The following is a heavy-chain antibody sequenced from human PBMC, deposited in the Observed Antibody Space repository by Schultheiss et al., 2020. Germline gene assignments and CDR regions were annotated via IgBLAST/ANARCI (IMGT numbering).Heavy chain of an antibody. Sequence: ASVKVSCKASGYTFTSYGISWVRQAPGQGLEWMGWINPNSGGTNYAQKFQGRVTMTRDTSISTAYMELSRLRSDDTAVYYCAREDPYSSMGFDPWGQGTLVTVSS. CDR1: GYTFTSYG. J-gene: IGHJ5*02. CDR2: INPNSGGT. CDR3: AREDPYSSMGFDP. D-gene: IGHD6-13*01. V-gene: IGHV1-2*02.